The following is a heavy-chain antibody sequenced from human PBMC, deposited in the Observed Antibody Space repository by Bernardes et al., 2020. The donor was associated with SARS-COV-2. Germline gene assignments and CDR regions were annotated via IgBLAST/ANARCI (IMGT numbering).Heavy chain of an antibody. Sequence: SVKVSCKASGYTFTNFGISWVRQAPGQGLEWMGWISAYNGNTKYIQKFQGRVTMTTETSTSTAYMELRSLRSDDTAVYYCARDLGAEPTAIFFDYWGRGTLVTVSS. D-gene: IGHD2-2*02. J-gene: IGHJ4*02. CDR2: ISAYNGNT. CDR1: GYTFTNFG. V-gene: IGHV1-18*01. CDR3: ARDLGAEPTAIFFDY.